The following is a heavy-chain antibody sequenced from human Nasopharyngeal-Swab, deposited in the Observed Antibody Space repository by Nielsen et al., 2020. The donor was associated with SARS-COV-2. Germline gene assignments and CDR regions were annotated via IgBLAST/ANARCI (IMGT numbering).Heavy chain of an antibody. CDR2: ISTDGSGT. CDR3: ARREGFCSGGTCYLDY. CDR1: GFTFSSYW. J-gene: IGHJ4*02. Sequence: GGSLRLSCSAAGFTFSSYWMHWVSQLPGKGLVWVSRISTDGSGTNYADSVTGRFTVSRDNAKNTLYLQMNSLRAEDTAVYYCARREGFCSGGTCYLDYWGQGTLVTVSS. V-gene: IGHV3-74*01. D-gene: IGHD2-15*01.